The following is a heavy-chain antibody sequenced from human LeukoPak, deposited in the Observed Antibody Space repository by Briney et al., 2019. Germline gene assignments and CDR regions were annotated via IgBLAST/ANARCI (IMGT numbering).Heavy chain of an antibody. Sequence: SETLSLTCTVSGGSISSSPYYWGWIRQPPGKGLEWIGNIYYSGSTYYNPSLKTRVTISVDTSKNQFSLKLTSVTAADTAVYYCARHASVDGNWPRPLDYWGQGSLVTVSS. J-gene: IGHJ4*02. CDR3: ARHASVDGNWPRPLDY. V-gene: IGHV4-39*01. D-gene: IGHD6-19*01. CDR2: IYYSGST. CDR1: GGSISSSPYY.